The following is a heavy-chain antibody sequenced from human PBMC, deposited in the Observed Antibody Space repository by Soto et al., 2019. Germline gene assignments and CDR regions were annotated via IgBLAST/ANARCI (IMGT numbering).Heavy chain of an antibody. CDR2: ISSSGSTI. Sequence: PGGTMRLSCAASGFTLSSYEMNWVRQAPGKGLEWVPYISSSGSTIYYADSVKGRFTISRDNAKSSLYLQMNSLRAEDTAVYYCARGAPGYSRRGTYRHYDYWGQGTLFTISS. D-gene: IGHD3-16*01. CDR3: ARGAPGYSRRGTYRHYDY. V-gene: IGHV3-48*03. CDR1: GFTLSSYE. J-gene: IGHJ4*02.